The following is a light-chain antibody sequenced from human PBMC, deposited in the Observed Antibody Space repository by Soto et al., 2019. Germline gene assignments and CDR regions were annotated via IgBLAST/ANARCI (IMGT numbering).Light chain of an antibody. J-gene: IGLJ2*01. V-gene: IGLV3-21*02. CDR3: QLWDSSSDHPVV. CDR2: DDS. CDR1: NIGSEG. Sequence: SYELTQSPSVSVAPGQTATITCGGNNIGSEGVHWYQQKSGQAPVLVVYDDSDRPSGIPERFSGSNSGNTATLTINRVEAGDEADYYCQLWDSSSDHPVVFGGGTKLTVL.